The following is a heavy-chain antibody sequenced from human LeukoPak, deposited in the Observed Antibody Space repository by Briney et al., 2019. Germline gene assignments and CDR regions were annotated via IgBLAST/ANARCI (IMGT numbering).Heavy chain of an antibody. Sequence: GGSLRLSCAASGFTFSSYSMNWVRQAPGKGLEWVSYISSSSSTIYYADSVKGRFTISRDNAKNSLYLQMNSLRAEDTAVYYCARDLAAAGIYYYGMDVWGQGTTVTVSS. CDR3: ARDLAAAGIYYYGMDV. J-gene: IGHJ6*02. D-gene: IGHD6-13*01. CDR1: GFTFSSYS. V-gene: IGHV3-48*04. CDR2: ISSSSSTI.